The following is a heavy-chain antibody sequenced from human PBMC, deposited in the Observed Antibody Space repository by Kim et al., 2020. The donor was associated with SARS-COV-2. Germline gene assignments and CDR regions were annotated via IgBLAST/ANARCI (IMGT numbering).Heavy chain of an antibody. J-gene: IGHJ5*02. Sequence: YAQKFQGRVTMTRDTSTSTVYMELSSLRSEDTAVYYCARGRVMRGNWFDPWGQGTLVTVSS. V-gene: IGHV1-46*01. CDR3: ARGRVMRGNWFDP. D-gene: IGHD2-8*01.